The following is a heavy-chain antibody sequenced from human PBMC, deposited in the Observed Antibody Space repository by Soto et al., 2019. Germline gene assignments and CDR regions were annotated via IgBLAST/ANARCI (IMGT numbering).Heavy chain of an antibody. CDR2: IYWDDDE. CDR3: AHRPRGYSYHFDY. Sequence: QITLKESGPTLVKPTQTLTLTCTFSGFSLSTRGVGVGWIRQPPGKALEWLALIYWDDDEGYSPSLKSRLTITKDTPKNQVVLTMTNIDPVDTATYYCAHRPRGYSYHFDYWGQGTLVTVSS. V-gene: IGHV2-5*02. D-gene: IGHD5-18*01. CDR1: GFSLSTRGVG. J-gene: IGHJ4*02.